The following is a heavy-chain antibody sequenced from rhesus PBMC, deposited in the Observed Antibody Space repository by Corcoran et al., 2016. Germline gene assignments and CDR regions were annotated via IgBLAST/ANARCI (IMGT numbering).Heavy chain of an antibody. J-gene: IGHJ5-2*02. CDR2: FYGGSGST. D-gene: IGHD2-2*01. Sequence: QVQLQESGPGLVKPSETLSLTCAVYGGSISDYYYWSWIRQPPGKGLEWIGQFYGGSGSTYYNPPLKSRVTVSKDTSKNQFSLKLSSVTAADTAVYYCATCTSTTCYESLDVWGRGVLVTVSS. CDR1: GGSISDYYY. CDR3: ATCTSTTCYESLDV. V-gene: IGHV4-143*01.